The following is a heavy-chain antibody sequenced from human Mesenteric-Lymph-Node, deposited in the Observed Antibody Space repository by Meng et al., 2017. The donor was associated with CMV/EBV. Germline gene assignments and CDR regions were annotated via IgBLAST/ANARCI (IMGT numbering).Heavy chain of an antibody. J-gene: IGHJ4*02. V-gene: IGHV3-74*01. D-gene: IGHD2-15*01. CDR1: EFTFSSHW. Sequence: GESLKISCAASEFTFSSHWMHWVRQAPGKGLVWVSRINSDGSSTSYADSVKGRITISRDNAKNTLYLQMNSLRAEDTAVYYCASYTPESTAYYFDYWGQGTLVTVSS. CDR2: INSDGSST. CDR3: ASYTPESTAYYFDY.